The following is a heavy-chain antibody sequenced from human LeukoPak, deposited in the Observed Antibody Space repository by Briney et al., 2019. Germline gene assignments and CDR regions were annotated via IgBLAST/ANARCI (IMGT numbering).Heavy chain of an antibody. V-gene: IGHV3-30*02. Sequence: GGSLRLSCAASGFTFGSYGMHWVRQAPGKGLEWVTFIRSDGSNKYYADSVKGRFTISRDNSKNTLYLQMNSLRAEDTAVYYCAKSSSGYYVDAFDIWGQGTMVTVSS. CDR3: AKSSSGYYVDAFDI. D-gene: IGHD3-22*01. CDR1: GFTFGSYG. J-gene: IGHJ3*02. CDR2: IRSDGSNK.